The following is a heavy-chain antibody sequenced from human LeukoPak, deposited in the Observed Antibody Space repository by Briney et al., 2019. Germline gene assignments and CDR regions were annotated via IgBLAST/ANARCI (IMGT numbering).Heavy chain of an antibody. V-gene: IGHV1-69*05. D-gene: IGHD5-12*01. J-gene: IGHJ4*02. CDR1: GGTFSSYA. CDR3: ARAVDIVATTTFDY. Sequence: ASVKVSCKASGGTFSSYAISWVRQAPGQGLEWMGGIIPIFGTANYAQKFQGRVTITTDESTSTAYMELSSLRSEDTAVYCCARAVDIVATTTFDYWGQGTLVTVSS. CDR2: IIPIFGTA.